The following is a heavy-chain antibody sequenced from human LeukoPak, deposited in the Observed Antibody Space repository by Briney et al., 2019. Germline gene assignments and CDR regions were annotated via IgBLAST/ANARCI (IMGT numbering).Heavy chain of an antibody. CDR2: ISSSSSYI. CDR1: GFTFSSYS. CDR3: AELGITMIGGV. J-gene: IGHJ6*04. V-gene: IGHV3-21*01. D-gene: IGHD3-10*02. Sequence: PGGSLRLSCAASGFTFSSYSMNWVRQAPGKGLEWVSSISSSSSYIYYADSVKGRFTISRDNAKNSLYLRMNSLRDEDTAVYYCAELGITMIGGVWGKGTTVTISS.